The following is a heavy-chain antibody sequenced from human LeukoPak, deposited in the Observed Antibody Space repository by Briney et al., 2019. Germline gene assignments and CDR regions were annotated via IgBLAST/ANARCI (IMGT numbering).Heavy chain of an antibody. CDR1: GFNFSSYS. J-gene: IGHJ5*02. CDR3: ARDSSGWSNWFDP. Sequence: GGSLRLSCAASGFNFSSYSMNWVRQAPGKGLEWVSSISTSSNYIYYADSVKGRFTVSRDNAKDSLYLQMNSLRAEDTGVYYCARDSSGWSNWFDPWGQGTLVTVSS. V-gene: IGHV3-21*01. CDR2: ISTSSNYI. D-gene: IGHD6-19*01.